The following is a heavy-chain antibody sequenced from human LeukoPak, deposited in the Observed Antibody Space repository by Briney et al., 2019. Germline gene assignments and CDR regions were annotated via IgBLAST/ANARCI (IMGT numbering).Heavy chain of an antibody. CDR2: IYYSGST. CDR3: ARLGIASHDY. D-gene: IGHD6-13*01. J-gene: IGHJ4*02. V-gene: IGHV4-59*08. Sequence: PSETLSLTCTVSGGSITRDYWSWIRQPPGKGLEWIGYIYYSGSTNYNPSLKSRVTISVDTSKNQFSLKLSSVTAADTAVYYCARLGIASHDYWGQGTLVTVSS. CDR1: GGSITRDY.